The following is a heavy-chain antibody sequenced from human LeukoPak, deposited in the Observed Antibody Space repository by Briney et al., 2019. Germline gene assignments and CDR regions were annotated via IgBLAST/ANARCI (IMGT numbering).Heavy chain of an antibody. J-gene: IGHJ4*02. D-gene: IGHD6-25*01. CDR2: ISSSSSYT. Sequence: GRSQRLSCAASGFTFSFYAMNWIRQAPGKGLEWVSYISSSSSYTNYADSVKGRFTISRDNAKNSLYLQMNSLRAEDTAVYYCATDQDSSGCLDYWGQGTLVTVSS. V-gene: IGHV3-11*05. CDR1: GFTFSFYA. CDR3: ATDQDSSGCLDY.